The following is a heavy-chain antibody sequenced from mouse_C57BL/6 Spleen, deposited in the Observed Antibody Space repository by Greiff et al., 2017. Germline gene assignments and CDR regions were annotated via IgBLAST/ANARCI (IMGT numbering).Heavy chain of an antibody. CDR2: IDPGSGNT. D-gene: IGHD1-1*01. CDR3: ATPSAYYGSSGGYFDV. Sequence: VQLVESGAELVRPGASVKLSCKASGYTFTDYYINWVKQRPGQGLEWIARIDPGSGNTYYNEKFKGKATLTAEKSSSTAYMQLSSLTSEDSAVYYGATPSAYYGSSGGYFDVWGTGPTVTVSS. V-gene: IGHV1-76*01. CDR1: GYTFTDYY. J-gene: IGHJ1*03.